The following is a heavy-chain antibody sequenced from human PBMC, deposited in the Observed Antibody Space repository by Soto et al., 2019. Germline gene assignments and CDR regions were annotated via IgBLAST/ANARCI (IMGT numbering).Heavy chain of an antibody. J-gene: IGHJ5*02. CDR1: GYTFTSYA. Sequence: GASVKVSFKASGYTFTSYAMHWVRQAPGQRLEWMGWINAGNGNTKYSQKFQGRVTITRDTSASTAYMELSSLRSEDTAVYYCARDRGAPYYYDSSGYYGGPYNWFDPWGQGTLVTVSS. CDR3: ARDRGAPYYYDSSGYYGGPYNWFDP. CDR2: INAGNGNT. D-gene: IGHD3-22*01. V-gene: IGHV1-3*01.